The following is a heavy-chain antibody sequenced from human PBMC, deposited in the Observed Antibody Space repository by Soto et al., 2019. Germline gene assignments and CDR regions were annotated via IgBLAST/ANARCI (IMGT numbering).Heavy chain of an antibody. Sequence: PGGSLRLFCAASGFSFSSYNMNWVRQAPGKGLEWVSSISASTSYIFYADSVKGRFTISRDNAKNSLYLQMNSLRAEDTAVNYCTREGGYCSTTSCYDYGMDVWGQGTTVTVSS. D-gene: IGHD2-2*01. CDR1: GFSFSSYN. CDR2: ISASTSYI. J-gene: IGHJ6*02. V-gene: IGHV3-21*01. CDR3: TREGGYCSTTSCYDYGMDV.